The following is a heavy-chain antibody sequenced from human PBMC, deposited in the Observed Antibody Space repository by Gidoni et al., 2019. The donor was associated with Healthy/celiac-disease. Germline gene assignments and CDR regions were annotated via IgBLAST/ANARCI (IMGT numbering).Heavy chain of an antibody. CDR1: GYTFTSYS. CDR2: INPSGGST. D-gene: IGHD3-9*01. Sequence: QVQLVQSGAEVKKPGASVKVSCKASGYTFTSYSMPWVRQAPGQGLEWMGIINPSGGSTSYAQKFQGRVTMTRDTSTSTVYMELSSLRSEDTAVYYCAREGVYYDILTGYLDAFDIWGQGTMVTVSS. CDR3: AREGVYYDILTGYLDAFDI. J-gene: IGHJ3*02. V-gene: IGHV1-46*03.